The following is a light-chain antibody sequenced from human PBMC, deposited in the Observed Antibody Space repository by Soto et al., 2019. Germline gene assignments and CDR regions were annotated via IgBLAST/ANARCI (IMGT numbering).Light chain of an antibody. V-gene: IGKV3D-15*01. CDR3: QQDNNWPPLT. CDR1: QSVTSK. Sequence: EVVLTQSPGTLSLSPGDRATLSCGASQSVTSKLAWYQQKPGQAPRLLISGASNRATGIPDRFSGSGSGRDFTLTINSLQSEDFAVYYCQQDNNWPPLTFGGGTKVEIK. CDR2: GAS. J-gene: IGKJ4*01.